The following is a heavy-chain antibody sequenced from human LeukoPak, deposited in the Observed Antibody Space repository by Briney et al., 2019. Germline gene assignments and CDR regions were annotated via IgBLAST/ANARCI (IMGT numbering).Heavy chain of an antibody. CDR3: AREGGRTVAGTFDN. CDR2: IQYHGRDK. J-gene: IGHJ4*02. V-gene: IGHV3-30*02. Sequence: PGGSLRLSCAASGFTFRTSGMHWVRQAPGKGLEWVAFIQYHGRDKYYADSVKGRFTISRDNSKYTLYMEVNSLRAEDTAVYYCAREGGRTVAGTFDNWGQGTLVTVSS. D-gene: IGHD6-19*01. CDR1: GFTFRTSG.